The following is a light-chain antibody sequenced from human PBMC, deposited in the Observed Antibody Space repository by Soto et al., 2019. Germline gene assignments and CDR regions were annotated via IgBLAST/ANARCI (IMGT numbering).Light chain of an antibody. Sequence: DIQMTQSPSSLSASVGDRVTITCRASQTISSYLNWYQQKPGKAPKLLIYGASSLQRGVPSRFSGSGSGTDFTLTISSLQPEDFATYYCQQSYSTPCTFGQGTKLEIK. CDR2: GAS. CDR3: QQSYSTPCT. CDR1: QTISSY. V-gene: IGKV1-39*01. J-gene: IGKJ2*02.